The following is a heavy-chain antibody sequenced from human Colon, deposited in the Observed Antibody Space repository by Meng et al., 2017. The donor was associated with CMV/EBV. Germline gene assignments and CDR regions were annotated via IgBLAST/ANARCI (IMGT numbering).Heavy chain of an antibody. V-gene: IGHV3-30*02. CDR1: QFPFSFYG. CDR3: ARPDQYCSSATCPFFQH. J-gene: IGHJ1*01. Sequence: GESLKISCVASQFPFSFYGMHWVRQAPGKGLEWVAFIRHDGSNKYYAESVRGRVSISRDNSKNTVYLHLNSLKAEDTAVYYCARPDQYCSSATCPFFQHWGQGTRVTVSS. CDR2: IRHDGSNK. D-gene: IGHD2-2*01.